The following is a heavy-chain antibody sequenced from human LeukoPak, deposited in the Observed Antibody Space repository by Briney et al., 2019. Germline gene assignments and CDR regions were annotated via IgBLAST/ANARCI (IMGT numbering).Heavy chain of an antibody. Sequence: SVKVSCKASGGTFSSYTISWVRQAPGQGLEWMGRIIPILGIANYAQKFQGRVTITTDESTSTAYMELSSLRSEDTAVYYCAREVVAAPYYFDYWGQGTLVTVSS. CDR1: GGTFSSYT. CDR3: AREVVAAPYYFDY. V-gene: IGHV1-69*16. D-gene: IGHD2-15*01. J-gene: IGHJ4*02. CDR2: IIPILGIA.